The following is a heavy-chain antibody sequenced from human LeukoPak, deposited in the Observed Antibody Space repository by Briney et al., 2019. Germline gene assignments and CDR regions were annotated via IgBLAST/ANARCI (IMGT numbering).Heavy chain of an antibody. Sequence: GGSLRLSCAASGFTFSSYGMHWVRQAPGKGLERVAFIRYDGSNKYYADSVKGRFTISRDNSKNTLYLQMNSLRAEDTAVYYCAKDWEMATSSAPFDYWGQGTLVTVSS. D-gene: IGHD5-24*01. J-gene: IGHJ4*02. CDR1: GFTFSSYG. CDR2: IRYDGSNK. V-gene: IGHV3-30*02. CDR3: AKDWEMATSSAPFDY.